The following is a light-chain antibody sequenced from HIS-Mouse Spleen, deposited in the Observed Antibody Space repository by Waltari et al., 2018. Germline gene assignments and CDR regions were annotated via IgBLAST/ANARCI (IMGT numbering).Light chain of an antibody. CDR1: ALPKKY. V-gene: IGLV3-10*01. J-gene: IGLJ2*01. Sequence: SYELTQPPSVSVSPGQTARITCSGDALPKKYAYWYQRKSGQAPVLVIYEDSKRPSGIPERFSGSSSGTMATSTISGAQVEDEADYYCYSTDSSGNHRVFGGGTKLTVL. CDR2: EDS. CDR3: YSTDSSGNHRV.